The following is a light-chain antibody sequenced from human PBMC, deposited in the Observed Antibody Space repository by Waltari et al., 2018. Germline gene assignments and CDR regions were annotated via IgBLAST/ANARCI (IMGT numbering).Light chain of an antibody. V-gene: IGKV1-39*01. J-gene: IGKJ5*01. CDR3: KQSETNPVA. CDR2: EAS. Sequence: DIQMTQSPSSLSASVGDRVTISCRASQSVTGYLNWYQQKPGKAPKLLIYEASRLHSWVPSRFSGSQSGTDFTLAISFLKREDFETYYCKQSETNPVAFGQGTRLEIK. CDR1: QSVTGY.